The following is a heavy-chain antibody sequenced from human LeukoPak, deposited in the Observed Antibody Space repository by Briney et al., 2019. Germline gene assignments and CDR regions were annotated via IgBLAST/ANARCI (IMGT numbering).Heavy chain of an antibody. J-gene: IGHJ6*02. V-gene: IGHV3-21*01. CDR2: VSSSSSYI. Sequence: GGSLRLSCAASGFTFSSYSMNWARQAPGKGLEWVSSVSSSSSYIYYADSVKGRFTISRDNAKNSLYLQMNSLRAEDTAVYYCARDLSPDLGYGDPVFYYYYYYGMDVWGQGTTVTVSS. CDR3: ARDLSPDLGYGDPVFYYYYYYGMDV. CDR1: GFTFSSYS. D-gene: IGHD4-17*01.